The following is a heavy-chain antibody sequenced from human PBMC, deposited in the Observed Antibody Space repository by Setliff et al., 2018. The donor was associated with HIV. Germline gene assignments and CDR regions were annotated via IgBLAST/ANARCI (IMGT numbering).Heavy chain of an antibody. J-gene: IGHJ3*02. CDR3: AKVFAFGVDGFDI. D-gene: IGHD3-10*01. CDR2: IGAVGGPT. V-gene: IGHV3-23*01. Sequence: GGSLRLSCAASGFTFSSYAMGWVRQAPGKGLEWVSTIGAVGGPTHYAESVKGRFTISKDNSQNALYLQMNSLTDEDTAVYYCAKVFAFGVDGFDIWGQGTMVTVSS. CDR1: GFTFSSYA.